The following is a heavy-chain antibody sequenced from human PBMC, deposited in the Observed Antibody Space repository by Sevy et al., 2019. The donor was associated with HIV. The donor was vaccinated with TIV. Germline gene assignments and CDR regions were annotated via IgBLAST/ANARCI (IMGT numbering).Heavy chain of an antibody. CDR2: IYYSGST. CDR3: AGGYGTTPPRPATRAGYYYYYMDV. D-gene: IGHD4-17*01. V-gene: IGHV4-39*01. Sequence: SETLSLTCTVSGGSISSSSYYWGWIRQPPGKGLEWIGSIYYSGSTYYNPSLKSRVTISVDTSKNQFSLKLSSVAAADTAVYYCAGGYGTTPPRPATRAGYYYYYMDVWGKGTTVTVSS. CDR1: GGSISSSSYY. J-gene: IGHJ6*03.